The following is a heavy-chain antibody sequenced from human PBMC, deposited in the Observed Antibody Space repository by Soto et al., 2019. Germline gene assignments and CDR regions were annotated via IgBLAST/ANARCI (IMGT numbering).Heavy chain of an antibody. CDR2: INHSGST. CDR1: GGSFSGYY. V-gene: IGHV4-34*01. J-gene: IGHJ6*02. D-gene: IGHD3-3*01. Sequence: SETLSLTCAVYGGSFSGYYWSWIRQPPGKGLEWIGEINHSGSTNYNPSLKSRVTISVDTSKNQFSLKLSSVTAADTAVYYCASFDKSGYRYYYYGMDVWGQGTTVTVSS. CDR3: ASFDKSGYRYYYYGMDV.